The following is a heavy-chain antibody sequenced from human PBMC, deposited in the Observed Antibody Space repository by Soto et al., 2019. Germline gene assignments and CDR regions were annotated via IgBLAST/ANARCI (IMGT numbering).Heavy chain of an antibody. D-gene: IGHD3-3*01. Sequence: PGGSLRLSCAASGFTFSGSAMHWVRQASGKGMEWVGRIRSKANSYATAYAASVKGRFTISRDDSKNTAYLQMNSLKTEDTAVYYCTRRPNYDFWSGRGMDVWGQGTTVTVSS. V-gene: IGHV3-73*01. CDR3: TRRPNYDFWSGRGMDV. J-gene: IGHJ6*02. CDR1: GFTFSGSA. CDR2: IRSKANSYAT.